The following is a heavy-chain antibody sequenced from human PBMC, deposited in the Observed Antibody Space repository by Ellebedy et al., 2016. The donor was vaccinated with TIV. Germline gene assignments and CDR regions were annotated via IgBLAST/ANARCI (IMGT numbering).Heavy chain of an antibody. J-gene: IGHJ2*01. CDR3: AKDGDCSSSSCYGWYFDL. D-gene: IGHD2-15*01. Sequence: GRFTISRDNSKNTLYLQMNSLRADDTAVYYCAKDGDCSSSSCYGWYFDLWGRGTLVTVSS. V-gene: IGHV3-30*02.